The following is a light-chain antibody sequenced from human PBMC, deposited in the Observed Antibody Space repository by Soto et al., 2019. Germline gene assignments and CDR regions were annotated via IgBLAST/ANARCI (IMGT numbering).Light chain of an antibody. J-gene: IGLJ1*01. Sequence: QSALTHPASVSGSPGQSITISCTGTSSDVGGYNYVSWYQQHPGKAPKLMIYEVSNRPSGVSNRFSGSKSGNTASLTISGLQAEDEADYYRSSYTTANTYVFGTGTKVTVX. CDR3: SSYTTANTYV. CDR1: SSDVGGYNY. CDR2: EVS. V-gene: IGLV2-14*01.